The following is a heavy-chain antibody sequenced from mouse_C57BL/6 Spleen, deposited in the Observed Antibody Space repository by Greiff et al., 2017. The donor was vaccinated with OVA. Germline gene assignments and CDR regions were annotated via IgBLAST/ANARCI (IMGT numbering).Heavy chain of an antibody. CDR1: GFTFSSYG. J-gene: IGHJ1*03. CDR3: ARHLYYSNPDWYFDV. Sequence: EVQVVESGGDLVKPGGSLKLSCAASGFTFSSYGMSWVRQTPDKRLEWVATISSGGSYTYYPDSVKGRFPISRDNAKNTLYLQMSSLKSEDTAMYYCARHLYYSNPDWYFDVWGTGTTVTGSS. D-gene: IGHD2-5*01. V-gene: IGHV5-6*01. CDR2: ISSGGSYT.